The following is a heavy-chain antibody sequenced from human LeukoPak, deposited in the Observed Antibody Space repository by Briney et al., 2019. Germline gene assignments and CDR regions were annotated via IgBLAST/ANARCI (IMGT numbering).Heavy chain of an antibody. CDR1: GYTFTGYY. J-gene: IGHJ3*02. CDR2: INPNSGGT. Sequence: ASVKVSCKASGYTFTGYYMHWVRQAPGQGLEWTGWINPNSGGTNYAQKFQGRVTMTRDTSISTAYMELSRLRSDDTAVYYCARDVLLWSGELSYAFDIWGQGQWSPSLQ. D-gene: IGHD3-10*01. V-gene: IGHV1-2*02. CDR3: ARDVLLWSGELSYAFDI.